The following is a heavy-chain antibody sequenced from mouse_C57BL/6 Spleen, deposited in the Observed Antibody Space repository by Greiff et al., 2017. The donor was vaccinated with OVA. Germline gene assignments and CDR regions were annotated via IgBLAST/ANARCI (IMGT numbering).Heavy chain of an antibody. CDR3: VRYDYGFDY. J-gene: IGHJ2*01. D-gene: IGHD2-4*01. CDR1: GFSFNTYA. CDR2: IRSKSNNYAT. V-gene: IGHV10-1*01. Sequence: EVKVVESGGGLVQPKGSLKLSCAASGFSFNTYAMNWVRQAPGKGLEWVARIRSKSNNYATYYADSVKDRFTISRDDSESMLYLQMNNLKTEDTAMYYCVRYDYGFDYWGQGTTLTVSS.